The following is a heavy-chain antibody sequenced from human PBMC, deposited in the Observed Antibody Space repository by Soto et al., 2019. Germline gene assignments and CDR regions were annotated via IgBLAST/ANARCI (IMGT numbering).Heavy chain of an antibody. CDR1: GGSFSDYI. J-gene: IGHJ6*02. V-gene: IGHV4-34*01. D-gene: IGHD3-3*01. CDR3: ARDPQRRITIFGVVIYGMDV. CDR2: INHSGSA. Sequence: SETLSLTCDVYGGSFSDYIWTWIRQTPGKGLQWIGQINHSGSANYNPSLKSRVTISVHTSSSQFSLELSSVTAADTAVYYCARDPQRRITIFGVVIYGMDVWGQGTTVTVYS.